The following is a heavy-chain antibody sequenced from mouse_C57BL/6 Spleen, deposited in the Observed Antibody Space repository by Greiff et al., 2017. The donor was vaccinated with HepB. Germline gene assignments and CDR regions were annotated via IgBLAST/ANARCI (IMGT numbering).Heavy chain of an antibody. Sequence: EVKLVESGGGLVQPGGSLKLSCAASGFTFSDYYMYWVRQTPEKRLEWVAYISNGGGSTYYPDTVKGRFTISRDNAKNTLYLQMSRLKSEDTAMYYWARPYYYGSSLPWFAYWGQGTLVTVSS. V-gene: IGHV5-12*01. CDR1: GFTFSDYY. J-gene: IGHJ3*01. CDR3: ARPYYYGSSLPWFAY. CDR2: ISNGGGST. D-gene: IGHD1-1*01.